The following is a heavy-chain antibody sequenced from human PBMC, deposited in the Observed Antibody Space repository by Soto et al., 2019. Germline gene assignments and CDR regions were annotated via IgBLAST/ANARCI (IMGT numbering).Heavy chain of an antibody. CDR2: INAYNGNT. CDR1: GYSFSSYG. Sequence: QVQLVQSGAEVKKPGASVKVSCKASGYSFSSYGFSWVRQAPGQGLEWMGWINAYNGNTNYAQKLQGRVTMTTDTSPSSAYMELRSLRSDDTAVYYCATTIPPIDYWGQGTLVTVSS. J-gene: IGHJ4*02. V-gene: IGHV1-18*01. D-gene: IGHD3-9*01. CDR3: ATTIPPIDY.